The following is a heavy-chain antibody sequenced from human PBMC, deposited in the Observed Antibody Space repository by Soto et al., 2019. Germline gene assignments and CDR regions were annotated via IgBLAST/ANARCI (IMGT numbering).Heavy chain of an antibody. J-gene: IGHJ3*02. CDR3: AREFIAAAGAHDAFDI. V-gene: IGHV1-18*01. Sequence: GASVKVSCKASGYTFTSYGISWVRQAPGQGLEWMGWISAYNGNTNYAQKLQGRVTMTTDTSTSTAYMELRSLRSDDTAAYYCAREFIAAAGAHDAFDIWGQGTMVTVSS. CDR1: GYTFTSYG. CDR2: ISAYNGNT. D-gene: IGHD6-13*01.